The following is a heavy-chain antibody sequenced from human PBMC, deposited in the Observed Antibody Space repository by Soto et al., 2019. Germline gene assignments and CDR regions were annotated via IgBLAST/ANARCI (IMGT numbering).Heavy chain of an antibody. Sequence: EVQLVESGGGLVKPGGSLRLSCAASGFTFSSYSMNWVRQAPGKGLEWVSSISSSGSYIYYADSVKGRFTISRDNAKNSLYLQMNSLRAEDTAVYYCARDGCSSTSCYSGVYGMDVWGQGTTVTVSS. CDR3: ARDGCSSTSCYSGVYGMDV. CDR2: ISSSGSYI. J-gene: IGHJ6*02. CDR1: GFTFSSYS. D-gene: IGHD2-2*01. V-gene: IGHV3-21*01.